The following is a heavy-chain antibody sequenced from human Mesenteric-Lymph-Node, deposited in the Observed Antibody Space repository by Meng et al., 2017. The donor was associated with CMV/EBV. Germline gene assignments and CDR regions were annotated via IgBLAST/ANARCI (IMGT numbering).Heavy chain of an antibody. J-gene: IGHJ4*02. D-gene: IGHD3-10*01. Sequence: KASGYTFASYGISWVRQAPGQGLEWMGWINTNTGNPTYAQGFTGRFVFSLDTSVSTAYLQISSLKAEDTAVYYCARGGYYGSGSYIDYWGQGTLVTVSS. V-gene: IGHV7-4-1*02. CDR3: ARGGYYGSGSYIDY. CDR2: INTNTGNP. CDR1: GYTFASYG.